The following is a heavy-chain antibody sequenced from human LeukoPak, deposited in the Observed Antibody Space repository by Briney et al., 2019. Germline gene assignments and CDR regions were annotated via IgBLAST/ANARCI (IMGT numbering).Heavy chain of an antibody. J-gene: IGHJ4*02. CDR2: IYPGDSDT. CDR1: GYSFTSYW. D-gene: IGHD3-3*01. Sequence: KSGESLKISCKGSGYSFTSYWIGWVRPMPGKGLEWMGIIYPGDSDTRYSPSFQGQVTISADKSISTAYLQWSSLKASDTAMYYCTRVSYDFWSGLDYWGQGTLVTVSS. V-gene: IGHV5-51*01. CDR3: TRVSYDFWSGLDY.